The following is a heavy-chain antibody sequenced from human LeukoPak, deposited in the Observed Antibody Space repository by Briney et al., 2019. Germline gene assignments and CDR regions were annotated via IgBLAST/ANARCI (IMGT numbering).Heavy chain of an antibody. D-gene: IGHD6-19*01. CDR3: ARDYGAVAPNDAFDI. V-gene: IGHV1-18*01. CDR2: ISAYNGNT. CDR1: GYTFTSYG. Sequence: ASVKVSCKASGYTFTSYGISWVRQAPGQGLEWTGWISAYNGNTNYAQKLQGRVTMTTDTSTSTAYMELRSLRSDDTAVYYCARDYGAVAPNDAFDIWGQGTMVTVSS. J-gene: IGHJ3*02.